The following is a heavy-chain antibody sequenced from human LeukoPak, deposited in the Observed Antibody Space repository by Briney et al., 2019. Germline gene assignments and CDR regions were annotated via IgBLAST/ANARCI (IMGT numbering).Heavy chain of an antibody. CDR3: AREAYCGGDCYSGFDY. CDR2: IYYSGST. J-gene: IGHJ4*02. D-gene: IGHD2-21*02. Sequence: SETLSLTCSVSGGSISSSTYYWGWIRQPPGKGLEWIGYIYYSGSTNYNPSLKSRVTISVDTSKNQFSLKLSSVTAADTAVYYCAREAYCGGDCYSGFDYWGQGTLVTVSS. CDR1: GGSISSSTYY. V-gene: IGHV4-61*01.